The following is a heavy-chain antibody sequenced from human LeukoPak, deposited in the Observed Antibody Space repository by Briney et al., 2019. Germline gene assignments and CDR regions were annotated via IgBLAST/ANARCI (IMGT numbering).Heavy chain of an antibody. J-gene: IGHJ4*02. CDR1: GYTFTGYY. CDR2: INPNSGGT. V-gene: IGHV1-2*02. D-gene: IGHD3-22*01. Sequence: ASVKVSCKASGYTFTGYYMHWVRQAPGQGLEWMGWINPNSGGTNYAQKFQGRVTMTRDTSISTAYMELSRLRSGDTAVYYCARDLENYYDSSGYGGPFDYWGQGTLVTASS. CDR3: ARDLENYYDSSGYGGPFDY.